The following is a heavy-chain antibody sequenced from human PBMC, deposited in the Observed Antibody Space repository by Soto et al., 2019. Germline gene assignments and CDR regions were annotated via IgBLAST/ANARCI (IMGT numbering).Heavy chain of an antibody. CDR2: IYYSGRT. CDR1: GGSICRYS. D-gene: IGHD2-2*01. CDR3: ARVHATARSFDP. J-gene: IGHJ5*02. V-gene: IGHV4-59*01. Sequence: SQTLSLTCPVAGGSICRYSWNWIRQPPGRGLEWIGYIYYSGRTDYNPSLNSRVTISVDTSKNHFSLKLSSVTAADTALYYCARVHATARSFDPWGQGTLVTVSS.